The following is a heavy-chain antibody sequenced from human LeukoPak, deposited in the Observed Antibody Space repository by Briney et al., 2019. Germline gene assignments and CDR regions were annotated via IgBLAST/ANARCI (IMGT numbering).Heavy chain of an antibody. J-gene: IGHJ6*02. CDR2: IDRSGATA. CDR1: GFIFSDYY. CDR3: GLSSMNPSYYGIDV. D-gene: IGHD6-19*01. Sequence: GGSLRLSCAASGFIFSDYYMTWIRQAPGKGLDWVSYIDRSGATAFYADSVKGRFTMSRDNARNSLHLQMNDLRPEDSAVYYCGLSSMNPSYYGIDVWGQGATVRVSS. V-gene: IGHV3-11*01.